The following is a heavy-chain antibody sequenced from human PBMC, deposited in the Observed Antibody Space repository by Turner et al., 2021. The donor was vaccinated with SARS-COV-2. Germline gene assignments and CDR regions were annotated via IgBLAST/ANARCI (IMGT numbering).Heavy chain of an antibody. Sequence: QVRLVRAGTEGEKPGASVKVSCKASRYTFTGYYMHWVRQAPGQGLEWMGWINPNSGGTNYAQKFQGRVTMTRDTSISTVYMELSRLRSDDTAVYYCARGPAVFGVVIMGYWGQGTLVTVSS. D-gene: IGHD3-3*01. CDR2: INPNSGGT. J-gene: IGHJ4*02. CDR1: RYTFTGYY. CDR3: ARGPAVFGVVIMGY. V-gene: IGHV1-2*02.